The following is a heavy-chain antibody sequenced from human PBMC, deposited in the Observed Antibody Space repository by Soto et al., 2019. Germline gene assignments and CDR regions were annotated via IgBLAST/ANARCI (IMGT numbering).Heavy chain of an antibody. D-gene: IGHD1-26*01. CDR1: GFTFSGSA. V-gene: IGHV3-73*01. J-gene: IGHJ4*02. Sequence: GGSLRLSXAASGFTFSGSAMHWVRQASGKGLEWVGRIRSKANSYATAYAASVKGRFTISRDDSKNTAYLQMNSLKTEDTAVYYCTRQEWELLLRWGQGTLVTSPQ. CDR3: TRQEWELLLR. CDR2: IRSKANSYAT.